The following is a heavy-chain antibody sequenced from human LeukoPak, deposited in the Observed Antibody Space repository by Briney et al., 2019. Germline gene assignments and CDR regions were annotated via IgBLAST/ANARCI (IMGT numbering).Heavy chain of an antibody. CDR3: ARDSAYYDFWSGYYTLYFQH. Sequence: VASVKVSCKASGYTFTSYDINWVRQATGQGLEWMGWISAYNGNTNYAQKLQGRVTMTTDTSTSTAYMELRSLRSDDTAVYYCARDSAYYDFWSGYYTLYFQHWGQGTLVTVSS. CDR2: ISAYNGNT. D-gene: IGHD3-3*01. CDR1: GYTFTSYD. V-gene: IGHV1-18*01. J-gene: IGHJ1*01.